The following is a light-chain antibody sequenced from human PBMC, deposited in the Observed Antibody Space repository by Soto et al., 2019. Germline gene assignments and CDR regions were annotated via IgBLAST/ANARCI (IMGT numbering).Light chain of an antibody. J-gene: IGKJ4*01. CDR2: AAS. V-gene: IGKV1-9*01. CDR1: QSISRY. Sequence: DITMAHSQSSLSASVLDRFPIXLRASQSISRYLSWYQQKPGRAPKLLISAASTLQSGVPARFSGSGSGTDFTLSITSLQPEDFATYYCQQLNTYPVTFGGGTKV. CDR3: QQLNTYPVT.